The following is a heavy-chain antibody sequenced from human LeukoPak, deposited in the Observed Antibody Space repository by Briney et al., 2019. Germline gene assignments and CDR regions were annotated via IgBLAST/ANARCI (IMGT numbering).Heavy chain of an antibody. CDR1: GYTFTGYY. V-gene: IGHV1-2*02. CDR2: INPNSGGT. Sequence: ASVKVSCKASGYTFTGYYMHWVRQAPGQGLEWMGWINPNSGGTNYAQKFQGRVTMTRDTSISTAYMELSRLRSDDTAVYYCASGRRSGYKYYYYYMDVWGKGTTVTVSS. J-gene: IGHJ6*03. D-gene: IGHD5-18*01. CDR3: ASGRRSGYKYYYYYMDV.